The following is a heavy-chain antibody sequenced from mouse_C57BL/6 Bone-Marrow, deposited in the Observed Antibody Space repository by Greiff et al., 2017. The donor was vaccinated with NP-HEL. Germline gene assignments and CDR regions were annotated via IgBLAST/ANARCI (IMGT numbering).Heavy chain of an antibody. CDR2: ISYDGSN. Sequence: LMESGPGLVKPSQSLSLTCSVTGYSITSGYYWNWIRQFPGNKLEWMGYISYDGSNNYNPSLKNRISITRDTSKNQFFLKLNSVTTEDTATYYCASDGFDYWGQGTTLTVSS. CDR3: ASDGFDY. J-gene: IGHJ2*01. V-gene: IGHV3-6*01. CDR1: GYSITSGYY.